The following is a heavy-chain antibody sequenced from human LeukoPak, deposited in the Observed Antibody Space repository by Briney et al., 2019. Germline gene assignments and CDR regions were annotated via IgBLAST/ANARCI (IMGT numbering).Heavy chain of an antibody. CDR3: VRRIGRDS. Sequence: GGSLRLSCRASGLTFTNFTVNWIRQAPGRGREWISAIRSDTASTFYADSVKGRFTISRDNAKNSLYLLMNSLRVEDTAVYYCVRRIGRDSWGQGTQVTVSS. V-gene: IGHV3-48*01. J-gene: IGHJ4*02. CDR1: GLTFTNFT. D-gene: IGHD2/OR15-2a*01. CDR2: IRSDTAST.